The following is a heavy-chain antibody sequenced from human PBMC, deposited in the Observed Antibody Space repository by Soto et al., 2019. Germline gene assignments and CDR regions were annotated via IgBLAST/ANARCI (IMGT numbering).Heavy chain of an antibody. D-gene: IGHD2-2*02. V-gene: IGHV1-2*02. Sequence: ASVKVSGKTSGYTFTGDDMHWVRQAPGQGLEWMGWINPNSGGTNYAQKFQGRVTMTRDTSISTAYMELSRMRSDDTAVYYCARAWRGYCSSTSCYSGNGVDPWGQGTLVTVSS. CDR2: INPNSGGT. CDR3: ARAWRGYCSSTSCYSGNGVDP. J-gene: IGHJ5*02. CDR1: GYTFTGDD.